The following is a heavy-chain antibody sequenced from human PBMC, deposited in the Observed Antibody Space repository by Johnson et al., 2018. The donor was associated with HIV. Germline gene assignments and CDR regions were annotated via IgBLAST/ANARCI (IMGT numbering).Heavy chain of an antibody. CDR2: ISYDGSNK. CDR3: AKGASKWEVRSPAFDI. Sequence: QVLLVESGGGVVQPGRSLRLSCAASGFTFSDYGMHWVRQAPGKGLEWVAVISYDGSNKYYADSVKGRFTISRDNSKNTLYLQMNSLRAEDTAVYYCAKGASKWEVRSPAFDIWGQGTMVTVSS. V-gene: IGHV3-30*18. D-gene: IGHD1-26*01. J-gene: IGHJ3*02. CDR1: GFTFSDYG.